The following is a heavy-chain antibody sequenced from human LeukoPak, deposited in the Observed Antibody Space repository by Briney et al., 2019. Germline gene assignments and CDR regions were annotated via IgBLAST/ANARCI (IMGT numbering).Heavy chain of an antibody. D-gene: IGHD6-19*01. Sequence: SGGSLRLSCVVSGFTFSSYAMHWVRQAPGKGLEWVAVISYDGSNKYYADSVKGRFTISRDNSKNTPYLQMNSLRAEDTAVYYCARARSGWYLGQFDYWGQGTLVTVSS. CDR3: ARARSGWYLGQFDY. CDR2: ISYDGSNK. J-gene: IGHJ4*02. V-gene: IGHV3-30*04. CDR1: GFTFSSYA.